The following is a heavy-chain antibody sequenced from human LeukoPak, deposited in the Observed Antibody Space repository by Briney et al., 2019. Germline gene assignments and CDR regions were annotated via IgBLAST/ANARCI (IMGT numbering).Heavy chain of an antibody. Sequence: GGSLRLSCAASGFTFSTFAMHWVRQSPGKGLEWVSSITGSGPYILYADSVKRRFTISRDNAKNSLYLQMNSLRAEDTAIYYCVRDVGAVRGEVYFDYWGQGTLVTVSS. CDR2: ITGSGPYI. D-gene: IGHD3-16*01. J-gene: IGHJ4*02. CDR3: VRDVGAVRGEVYFDY. CDR1: GFTFSTFA. V-gene: IGHV3-21*01.